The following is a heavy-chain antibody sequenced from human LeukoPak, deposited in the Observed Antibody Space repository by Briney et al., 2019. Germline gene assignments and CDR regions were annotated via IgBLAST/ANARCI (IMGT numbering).Heavy chain of an antibody. Sequence: SETLSLTCSVSDDSITMYYWTWIRQPPGKGLEWIGYVDHTGSTNFNPSLNGRVSISRDTSKNLFSLRLRSVTAADTAVYFCARGRVSSSTWYSTYYYYFYMDVWGKGTTVTISS. J-gene: IGHJ6*03. CDR3: ARGRVSSSTWYSTYYYYFYMDV. CDR1: DDSITMYY. CDR2: VDHTGST. V-gene: IGHV4-59*01. D-gene: IGHD4-11*01.